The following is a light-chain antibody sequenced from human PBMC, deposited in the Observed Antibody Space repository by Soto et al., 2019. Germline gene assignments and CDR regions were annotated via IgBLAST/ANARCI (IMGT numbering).Light chain of an antibody. CDR2: GAS. CDR3: HRFGNAPPAFT. J-gene: IGKJ2*01. V-gene: IGKV3-20*01. CDR1: QSVSTRY. Sequence: ESMLTQSPGTLSLSPGERATLSCRASQSVSTRYLAWYQQKPGQAPRLLIYGASIRATGIPDRFSGSGSGTDFNLTISRRAPEDFEVSDCHRFGNAPPAFTFGQGTKLEIK.